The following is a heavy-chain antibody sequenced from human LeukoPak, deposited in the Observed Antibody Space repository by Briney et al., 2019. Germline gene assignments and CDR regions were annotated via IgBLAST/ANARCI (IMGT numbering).Heavy chain of an antibody. V-gene: IGHV4-59*12. Sequence: PSETLSLTCAVSGGSISSYYWSWIRQPPGKGLEWIGYIYYSGSTYYSPSLKSRIIISVDTSKNQFSLNLSSVIAADTAVYYCARDRTGYYMDVWGKGTTVTVSS. D-gene: IGHD4-17*01. CDR1: GGSISSYY. J-gene: IGHJ6*03. CDR2: IYYSGST. CDR3: ARDRTGYYMDV.